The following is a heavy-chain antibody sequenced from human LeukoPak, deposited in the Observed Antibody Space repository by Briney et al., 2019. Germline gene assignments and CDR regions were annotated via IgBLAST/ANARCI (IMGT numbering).Heavy chain of an antibody. Sequence: GGSLRLSCAASGFSFSSYGINWVRQAPGKGLEWVSGISGSGDITYYADSVKGRFTISRDNSRNTLYLQMNSLRAEDTAVYYCARRSKSSAIWFYFDYWGQGTLVTVSS. CDR2: ISGSGDIT. V-gene: IGHV3-23*01. D-gene: IGHD6-25*01. J-gene: IGHJ4*02. CDR1: GFSFSSYG. CDR3: ARRSKSSAIWFYFDY.